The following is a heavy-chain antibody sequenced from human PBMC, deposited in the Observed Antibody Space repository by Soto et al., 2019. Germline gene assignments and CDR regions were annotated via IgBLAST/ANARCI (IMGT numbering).Heavy chain of an antibody. CDR2: IKSETDGGTA. CDR1: GFNLSHPW. J-gene: IGHJ4*02. CDR3: TTGIYYDLLTGYHDVAY. D-gene: IGHD3-9*01. V-gene: IGHV3-15*01. Sequence: GGSLRLSCAASGFNLSHPWMTWVRQAAGKGLEWVGRIKSETDGGTADYAAPVKGRITISRDDSKNTVYLQMNSLKTEDTAVYYCTTGIYYDLLTGYHDVAYWGQGTLVTVSS.